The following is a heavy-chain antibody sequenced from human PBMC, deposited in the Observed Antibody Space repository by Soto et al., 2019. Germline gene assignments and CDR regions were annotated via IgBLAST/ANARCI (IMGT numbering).Heavy chain of an antibody. D-gene: IGHD2-15*01. Sequence: PVGSLGLSCASSVFTFSSYAMSWVRHSPGKWLEWVSAISGSGGSTYYADSVKGRFTISRDNSKNTLYLQMNSLRAEDTAVYYCARGYIVVEVAASEISVGNYDAFDILGRATMDNVSS. J-gene: IGHJ3*02. CDR1: VFTFSSYA. CDR2: ISGSGGST. CDR3: ARGYIVVEVAASEISVGNYDAFDI. V-gene: IGHV3-23*01.